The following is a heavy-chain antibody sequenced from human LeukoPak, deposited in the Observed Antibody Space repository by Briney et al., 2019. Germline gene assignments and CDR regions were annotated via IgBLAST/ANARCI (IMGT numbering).Heavy chain of an antibody. CDR1: GFTFSGYA. V-gene: IGHV3-23*01. D-gene: IGHD2-2*01. Sequence: GGSLRLSCAASGFTFSGYAMSWVRQAPGKGLEWVSAISGSGGRTYYADSVKGRFTISRDNSKNTLYLQMNSLRAEDTAVYYCAKYQYQLLLDYWGQGTLVTVSS. CDR2: ISGSGGRT. CDR3: AKYQYQLLLDY. J-gene: IGHJ4*02.